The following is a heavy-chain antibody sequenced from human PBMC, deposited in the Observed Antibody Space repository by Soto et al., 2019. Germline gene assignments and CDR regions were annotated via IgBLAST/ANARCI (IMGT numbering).Heavy chain of an antibody. CDR3: ARVTQRDSAFDI. V-gene: IGHV1-2*02. Sequence: EASVKVSCKASGYTFTGYYMHWVRQAPGQGLEWMGWINPNSGGTNYAQKFQGRVTMTRDTSISTAYMELSRLRSDDTAVYYCARVTQRDSAFDIWGQGTMVTVSS. D-gene: IGHD1-20*01. J-gene: IGHJ3*02. CDR1: GYTFTGYY. CDR2: INPNSGGT.